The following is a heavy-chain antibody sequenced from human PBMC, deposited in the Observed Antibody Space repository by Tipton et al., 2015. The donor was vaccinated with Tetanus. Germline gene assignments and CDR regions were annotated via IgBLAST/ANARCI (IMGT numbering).Heavy chain of an antibody. Sequence: QVQLVQFGAEVKEPGASVKVSCKASGYNFVNFGISWVRQAPGQGLEWMGWISAYNGKTKYAQRLQGRVTMTTDRSASTAYMDLRRLRSDDTAVYYCARVQEQRIYYYGMDVWGQGTTVTVSS. CDR2: ISAYNGKT. J-gene: IGHJ6*02. V-gene: IGHV1-18*01. CDR1: GYNFVNFG. CDR3: ARVQEQRIYYYGMDV. D-gene: IGHD6-25*01.